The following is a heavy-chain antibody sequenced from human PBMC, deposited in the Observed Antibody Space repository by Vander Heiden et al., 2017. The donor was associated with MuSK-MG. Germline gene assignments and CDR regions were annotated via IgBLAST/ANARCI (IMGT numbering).Heavy chain of an antibody. Sequence: EVQLVESGGGLVQPGRSLRLSCAASGFTFDDYAMHWVRQAPGKGLEWVSGISWNSGSIGYADAVKGRFTISRDNAKNSLYLQMNSLRDEDTALYYCAKAGYERRGYSPPGDYWGQGTLVTVSS. CDR1: GFTFDDYA. CDR2: ISWNSGSI. V-gene: IGHV3-9*01. J-gene: IGHJ4*02. CDR3: AKAGYERRGYSPPGDY. D-gene: IGHD3-22*01.